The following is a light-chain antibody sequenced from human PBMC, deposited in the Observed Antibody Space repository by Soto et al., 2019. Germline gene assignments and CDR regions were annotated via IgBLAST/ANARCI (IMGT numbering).Light chain of an antibody. V-gene: IGLV7-46*01. J-gene: IGLJ1*01. CDR2: DTN. CDR1: TGAVTSGHY. Sequence: QTVVTQETSLTVSPGGTVTLTCGSSTGAVTSGHYPHWFQQKSGQAPRTLIYDTNNRHSWTPARFSGSLLGGKGALTLSDAQPEDEADYYCLLIYPGVGEVFGTGTKVTVL. CDR3: LLIYPGVGEV.